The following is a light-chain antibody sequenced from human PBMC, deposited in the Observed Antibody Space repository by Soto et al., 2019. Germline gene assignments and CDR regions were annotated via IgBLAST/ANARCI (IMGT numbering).Light chain of an antibody. Sequence: APPPPVSGSPGQAGTLSRPGNSSDVGRYNYVSWYQHHPGKAPKLMIYDVSTRPSGVPDRFSGSKSGTTASLTISGLQAEDEADYYCCSYAGSPYVFGTGTKVTVL. V-gene: IGLV2-11*01. CDR3: CSYAGSPYV. CDR2: DVS. J-gene: IGLJ1*01. CDR1: SSDVGRYNY.